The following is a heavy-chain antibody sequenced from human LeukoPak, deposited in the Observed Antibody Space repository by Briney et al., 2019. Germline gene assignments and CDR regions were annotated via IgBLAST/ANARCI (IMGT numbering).Heavy chain of an antibody. CDR1: GCTFSSYA. D-gene: IGHD3-9*01. CDR3: AIDLTVDGAWDIDY. V-gene: IGHV3-23*01. J-gene: IGHJ4*02. CDR2: ISGSGGST. Sequence: GGSLRLSCAASGCTFSSYAMSWVRQAPGKGLEWVSAISGSGGSTYYADFVKGRFTISRDNSRTTLYLQMNSLRDEDTAVYYCAIDLTVDGAWDIDYWGQGTMITVSS.